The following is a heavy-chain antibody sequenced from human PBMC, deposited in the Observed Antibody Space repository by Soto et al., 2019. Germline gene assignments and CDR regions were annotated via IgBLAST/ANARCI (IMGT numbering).Heavy chain of an antibody. CDR3: ARDTRTRYCSGASCFYYGMDV. D-gene: IGHD2-15*01. CDR2: ISSTETYI. J-gene: IGHJ6*02. CDR1: GFTFNNFA. Sequence: GGSLRLSCEASGFTFNNFAMNWVRQAPGKGLEWVSSISSTETYIYYADSARGRFTISRDNTKNSLYLQLNSLRAEDTAVYYCARDTRTRYCSGASCFYYGMDVWGQGTTVTVSS. V-gene: IGHV3-21*01.